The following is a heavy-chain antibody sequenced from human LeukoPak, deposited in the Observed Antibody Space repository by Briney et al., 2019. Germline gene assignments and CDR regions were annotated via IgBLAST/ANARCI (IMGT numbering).Heavy chain of an antibody. V-gene: IGHV4-61*01. J-gene: IGHJ6*04. CDR1: GGSVSSGSYY. CDR3: ARDIYDILTGSIYGMDV. Sequence: SETLSLTCTVSGGSVSSGSYYWSWIRQPPGKGLEWIGYIYYSGSTNYNPSIKSRVTISVDTSKNQFSLKLSSVTAADTAVYYCARDIYDILTGSIYGMDVWGKGTTVTVSS. D-gene: IGHD3-9*01. CDR2: IYYSGST.